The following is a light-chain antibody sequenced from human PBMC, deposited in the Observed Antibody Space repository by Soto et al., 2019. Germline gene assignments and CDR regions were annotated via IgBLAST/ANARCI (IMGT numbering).Light chain of an antibody. CDR1: SGSIASNF. V-gene: IGLV6-57*02. CDR3: HSYDGGHLWV. J-gene: IGLJ3*02. CDR2: QDQ. Sequence: NFMLTQPHSVSESPGKTVTISCTGNSGSIASNFVQWYQQRPGSAPTTVIYQDQQRPSGVPDRFSGSLDRSSNSASLTISGLRTEDEADYYCHSYDGGHLWVFGGGTKVTVL.